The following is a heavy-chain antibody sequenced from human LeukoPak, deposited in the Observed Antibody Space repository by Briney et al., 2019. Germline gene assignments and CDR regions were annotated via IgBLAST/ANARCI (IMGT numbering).Heavy chain of an antibody. Sequence: SETLSLTCTVSGGSISSGSYYWGWIRQPPGKGLEWIGSIYYSGSTYYNPSLQSRVTISLDRSKNQFSLKLSSMTAADTAVYYCASGNTGYDRDSFDIWGQGTMVTVSS. CDR2: IYYSGST. V-gene: IGHV4-39*07. CDR1: GGSISSGSYY. D-gene: IGHD5-12*01. CDR3: ASGNTGYDRDSFDI. J-gene: IGHJ3*02.